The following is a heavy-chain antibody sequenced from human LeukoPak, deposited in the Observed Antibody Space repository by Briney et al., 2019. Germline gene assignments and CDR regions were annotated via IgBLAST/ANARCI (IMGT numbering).Heavy chain of an antibody. V-gene: IGHV1-3*01. Sequence: GASVKVSCKASGYTFTSYAMHWVRQAPGQRLEWMGWINAGNGNTKYPQKFQGRVTITRDTSASTAYMELSSLRSEDTAVYYCASPQYSGSYSPYYYGMDVWGQGTTVTVSS. J-gene: IGHJ6*02. CDR3: ASPQYSGSYSPYYYGMDV. D-gene: IGHD1-26*01. CDR1: GYTFTSYA. CDR2: INAGNGNT.